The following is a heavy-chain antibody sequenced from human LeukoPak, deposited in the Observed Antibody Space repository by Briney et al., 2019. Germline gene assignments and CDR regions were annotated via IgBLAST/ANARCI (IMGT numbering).Heavy chain of an antibody. V-gene: IGHV3-30*18. D-gene: IGHD3-22*01. J-gene: IGHJ3*02. CDR1: GFTFSSYG. Sequence: QAGGSLRLSCAASGFTFSSYGMHWVRQAPGKGLEWVAVISYDGSNKYYADSVKGRFTISRDNSKNTLYLQMNSLRAEDTAVYYRAKLPYYYDSSGYSRQDAFDIWGQGTMVTVSS. CDR2: ISYDGSNK. CDR3: AKLPYYYDSSGYSRQDAFDI.